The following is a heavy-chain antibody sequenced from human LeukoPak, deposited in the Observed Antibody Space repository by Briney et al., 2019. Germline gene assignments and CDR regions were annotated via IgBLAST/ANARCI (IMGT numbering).Heavy chain of an antibody. D-gene: IGHD5-18*01. CDR3: ARDPSDAIVDFDY. J-gene: IGHJ4*02. V-gene: IGHV1-2*02. CDR2: INANSGGT. Sequence: GASVKVSCKASGYTFTDYYMHWLRQAPGQGLEWMGWINANSGGTNYAQTFQGRVTMTRDTSISTAYMELSSLRSDDTAVYYCARDPSDAIVDFDYWSQGTLVTVSS. CDR1: GYTFTDYY.